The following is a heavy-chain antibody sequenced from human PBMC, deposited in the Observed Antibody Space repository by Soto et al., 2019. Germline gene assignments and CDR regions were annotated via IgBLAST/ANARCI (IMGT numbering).Heavy chain of an antibody. CDR2: ISYDGSSQ. V-gene: IGHV3-30-3*01. J-gene: IGHJ4*02. CDR3: ARDSQWSGSYVFDY. D-gene: IGHD1-26*01. CDR1: GFTFSRHA. Sequence: QVQLVESGGGVVQPGRSLRLSCAASGFTFSRHAMHWVRQSPGKGLEWVAAISYDGSSQYYADSVKGRLTISRDKSKNTQYLQINSLSLEDTAVYYCARDSQWSGSYVFDYWGQGTLVTVSS.